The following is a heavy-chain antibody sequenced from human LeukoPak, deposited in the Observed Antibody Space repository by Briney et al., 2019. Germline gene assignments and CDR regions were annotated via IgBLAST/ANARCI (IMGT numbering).Heavy chain of an antibody. J-gene: IGHJ4*02. CDR1: GFTFSNYL. Sequence: GGSLRLSCVASGFTFSNYLMNWVRQALGKGLEWVSGISHSGGSIYYADSVKGRFTISRDNSKNTLYLQMDRLRVEDTAVYYCAMALDYWGQGTLVTVSS. V-gene: IGHV3-23*01. CDR2: ISHSGGSI. CDR3: AMALDY.